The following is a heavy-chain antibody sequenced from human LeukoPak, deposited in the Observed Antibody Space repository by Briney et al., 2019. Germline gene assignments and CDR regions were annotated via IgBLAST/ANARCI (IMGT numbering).Heavy chain of an antibody. CDR1: GFTFSSYA. CDR3: AKDTRSSGWSKYSDY. CDR2: ISGSGGST. J-gene: IGHJ4*02. Sequence: GGSLRLSCAASGFTFSSYAMSWVRQAPGKGLEWVSTISGSGGSTYYADSVKGRFTISRDNSKNTLYLQMNSLRAEDTAVYYCAKDTRSSGWSKYSDYWGQGTLVTVSS. D-gene: IGHD6-19*01. V-gene: IGHV3-23*01.